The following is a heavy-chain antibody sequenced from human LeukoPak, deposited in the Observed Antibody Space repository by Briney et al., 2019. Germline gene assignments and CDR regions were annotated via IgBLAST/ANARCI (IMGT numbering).Heavy chain of an antibody. CDR3: ARDRKTEATAY. D-gene: IGHD1-26*01. J-gene: IGHJ4*02. V-gene: IGHV3-7*01. CDR2: IGQDGSEK. CDR1: GFTFSTSW. Sequence: PGGCLSLSCAASGFTFSTSWMSWVRQAPGKGLEWVANIGQDGSEKNHVDSVKGRFTISRDNAKNSLFLEMNSLRVEDTALYYCARDRKTEATAYWGQG.